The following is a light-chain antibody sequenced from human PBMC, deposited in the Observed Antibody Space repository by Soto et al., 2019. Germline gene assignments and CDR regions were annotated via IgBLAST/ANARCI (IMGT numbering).Light chain of an antibody. CDR3: QQSDSPPRT. CDR2: AAS. CDR1: QGIRNE. Sequence: IQTSHCLCSLEEAVGDRVKVTCWASQGIRNELGWYQQKPGKAPKLLIYAASSLQSGVPSRFGGSGSGTDFTLTISTLQPEDFATYYCQQSDSPPRTFGQGTKVDIK. V-gene: IGKV1-39*01. J-gene: IGKJ1*01.